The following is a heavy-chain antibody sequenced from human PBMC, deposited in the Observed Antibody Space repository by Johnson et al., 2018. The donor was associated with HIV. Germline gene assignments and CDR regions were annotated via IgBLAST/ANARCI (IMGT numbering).Heavy chain of an antibody. CDR3: ARGFVRISMILVADAFDL. D-gene: IGHD3-22*01. CDR2: INWNGGST. J-gene: IGHJ3*01. CDR1: GFTFDDYG. V-gene: IGHV3-20*04. Sequence: VQLVESGGGVVQPGRSLRLSCAASGFTFDDYGMTWVRQAPGKGLEWVSGINWNGGSTTYADSVKGRFTISRDNAKNSLHLQMNSLRGEDTALYYCARGFVRISMILVADAFDLWGQGTMVTVSS.